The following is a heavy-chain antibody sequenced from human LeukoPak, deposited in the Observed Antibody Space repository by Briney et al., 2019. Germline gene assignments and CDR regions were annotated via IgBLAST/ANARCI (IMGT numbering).Heavy chain of an antibody. CDR1: GGSISSYY. D-gene: IGHD3-3*01. CDR2: INQSGST. V-gene: IGHV4-34*01. J-gene: IGHJ3*02. CDR3: ARVRLRFLEWFPRLDAFDI. Sequence: SETLSLTCTVSGGSISSYYWSWIRQPPGKGLEWIGEINQSGSTNYNPSLKSRVTISVDTSKNQFSLKLSSVTAADTAVYYCARVRLRFLEWFPRLDAFDIWGQGTMVTVSS.